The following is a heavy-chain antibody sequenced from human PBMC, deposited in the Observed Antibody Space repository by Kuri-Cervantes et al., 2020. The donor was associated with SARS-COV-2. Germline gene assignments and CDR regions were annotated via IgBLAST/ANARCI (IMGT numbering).Heavy chain of an antibody. D-gene: IGHD2-2*02. V-gene: IGHV3-23*01. CDR2: ISGSGDNT. J-gene: IGHJ4*02. CDR3: ARYCSSVSCYSLRAILDY. Sequence: GGSLRLSCAVSGFTVSSYGMNWVRQAPGKGLEWVSDISGSGDNTYYADSVKGRFTISRDNSKNTLYLQMNSLRAEDTAVYYCARYCSSVSCYSLRAILDYWGPGTLVTVSS. CDR1: GFTVSSYG.